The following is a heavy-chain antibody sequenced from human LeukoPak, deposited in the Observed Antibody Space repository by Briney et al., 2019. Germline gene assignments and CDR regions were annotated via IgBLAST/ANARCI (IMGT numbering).Heavy chain of an antibody. CDR1: GGSISSYY. V-gene: IGHV4-59*01. D-gene: IGHD6-13*01. CDR2: IYYSGST. J-gene: IGHJ5*02. CDR3: ARDLGSSSWYVSWFDP. Sequence: SETLSLTCTVSGGSISSYYWSWIRQPPGKGLEWIGYIYYSGSTNYNPSLKSRVTISVDTSENQFSLKLSSVTAADTAVYYCARDLGSSSWYVSWFDPWGQGTLVTVSS.